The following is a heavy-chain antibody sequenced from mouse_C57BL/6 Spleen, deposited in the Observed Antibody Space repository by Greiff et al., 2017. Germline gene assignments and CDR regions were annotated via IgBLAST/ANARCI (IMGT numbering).Heavy chain of an antibody. J-gene: IGHJ3*01. CDR1: GYTFTSYW. V-gene: IGHV1-61*01. Sequence: QVQLKEPGAELVRPGSSVKLSCKASGYTFTSYWMGWVKQRPGQGLEWIGNIYPSDSETHYNQKFKDKATLTVDKSSSTAYMQLSSLTSEDSAVYYCARLGDWDRFAYWGQGTLVTVSA. CDR3: ARLGDWDRFAY. CDR2: IYPSDSET. D-gene: IGHD4-1*01.